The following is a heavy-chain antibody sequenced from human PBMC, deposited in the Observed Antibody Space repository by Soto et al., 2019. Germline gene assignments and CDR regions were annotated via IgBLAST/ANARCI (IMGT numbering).Heavy chain of an antibody. J-gene: IGHJ6*02. CDR3: ARPVFLSPSSGPGSYYYGMDV. D-gene: IGHD6-19*01. CDR1: GYSFTSYW. Sequence: GDSLKISCKGSGYSFTSYWIGWVRQMPGKGLEWMGIIYPGDSDTRYSPSFQGQVTISADKSISTAYLQWSSLKASDTAMYYCARPVFLSPSSGPGSYYYGMDVWGQGTTVTVSS. V-gene: IGHV5-51*01. CDR2: IYPGDSDT.